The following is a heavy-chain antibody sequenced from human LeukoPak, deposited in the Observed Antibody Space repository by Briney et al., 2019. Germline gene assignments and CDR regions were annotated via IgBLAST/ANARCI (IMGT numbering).Heavy chain of an antibody. CDR1: GYSFTSYW. D-gene: IGHD3-22*01. Sequence: GESLKISCKGSGYSFTSYWIGWVRQMPGKGLEWMGIIYPGDSDTRYSPSFQGQVTISADKSISTAYLQWSSLKPSDTAMYYCARLGSDYYDSSGYYYELGYWGQGTLVTVSS. V-gene: IGHV5-51*01. CDR2: IYPGDSDT. CDR3: ARLGSDYYDSSGYYYELGY. J-gene: IGHJ4*02.